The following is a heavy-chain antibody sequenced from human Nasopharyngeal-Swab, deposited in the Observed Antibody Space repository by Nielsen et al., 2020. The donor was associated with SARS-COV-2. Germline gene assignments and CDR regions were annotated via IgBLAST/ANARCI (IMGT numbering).Heavy chain of an antibody. Sequence: GESLKISCKASGYSLTNYWIGWVRQMPGTGLEWMGLIYPGDSSIRYIPSFQGQVTISVDKSISTTYLQWSNLKASDAATYYCARRGDCNGNPCYSDYWGQGTLVTVSS. CDR3: ARRGDCNGNPCYSDY. CDR2: IYPGDSSI. CDR1: GYSLTNYW. J-gene: IGHJ4*02. D-gene: IGHD2-21*02. V-gene: IGHV5-51*01.